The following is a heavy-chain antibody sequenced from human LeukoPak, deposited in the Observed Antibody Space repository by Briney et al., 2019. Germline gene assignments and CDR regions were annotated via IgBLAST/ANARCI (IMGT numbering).Heavy chain of an antibody. J-gene: IGHJ4*02. Sequence: GGSLRLSCTASGFIFSTPWMTWVRQAPGKGLEWVANINLDGSEKYYVDSVKGRFTISRDNAKNSLYLQMNSLRAEDTAVYYCARVLHKRNYDSSVYYGYWGQGTLVTVSS. CDR2: INLDGSEK. V-gene: IGHV3-7*04. CDR1: GFIFSTPW. D-gene: IGHD3-22*01. CDR3: ARVLHKRNYDSSVYYGY.